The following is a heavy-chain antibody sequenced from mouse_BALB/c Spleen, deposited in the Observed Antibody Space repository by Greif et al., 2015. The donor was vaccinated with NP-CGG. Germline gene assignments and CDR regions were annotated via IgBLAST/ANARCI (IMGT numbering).Heavy chain of an antibody. V-gene: IGHV2-3*01. CDR2: IWGDGST. Sequence: VQVVESGPGLVAPSQSLSITCTVSGFSLTSYGVSWVRQPPGKGLEWLGVIWGDGSTNYHSALISRLSISKDNSKSXVFLKLDSLQTGDTATYYCAKGGDGYAMDYWGQGTSVTVSS. J-gene: IGHJ4*01. CDR1: GFSLTSYG. CDR3: AKGGDGYAMDY.